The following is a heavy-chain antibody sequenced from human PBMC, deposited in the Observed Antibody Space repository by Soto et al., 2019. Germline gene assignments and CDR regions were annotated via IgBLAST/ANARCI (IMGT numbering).Heavy chain of an antibody. D-gene: IGHD3-3*01. J-gene: IGHJ5*02. CDR2: IYYSGST. CDR1: GGSISSGDYY. Sequence: PSETLSLTCTVSGGSISSGDYYWSWIRQPPGEGLEWIGYIYYSGSTYYNPSLKSRVTISVDTSKNQFSLKLSSVTAADTAVYYCARELGYYDFWSGSWFDPWGQGTLVTVSS. V-gene: IGHV4-30-4*01. CDR3: ARELGYYDFWSGSWFDP.